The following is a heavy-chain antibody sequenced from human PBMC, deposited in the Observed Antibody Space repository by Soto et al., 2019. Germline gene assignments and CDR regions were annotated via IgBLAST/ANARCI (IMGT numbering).Heavy chain of an antibody. D-gene: IGHD2-15*01. J-gene: IGHJ4*02. CDR1: GDSISSGDYY. CDR3: ARTVAATGYYFDY. V-gene: IGHV4-30-4*01. Sequence: SETLSLTCTVSGDSISSGDYYWSWIRQPPGKGLEWIGYIYYSGTTYYTPSLRTRVTISLDTSKNQFSLKPSSVTAADTAVYYCARTVAATGYYFDYWGQGTLVTVSS. CDR2: IYYSGTT.